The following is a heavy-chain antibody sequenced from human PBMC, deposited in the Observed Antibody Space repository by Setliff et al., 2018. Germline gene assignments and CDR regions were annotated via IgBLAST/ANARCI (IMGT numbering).Heavy chain of an antibody. CDR3: ARVVGSGGNGGHWYFDL. V-gene: IGHV1-18*01. J-gene: IGHJ2*01. CDR2: ISAYNGNT. D-gene: IGHD2-15*01. CDR1: GYTFTSYG. Sequence: ASVKVSCKASGYTFTSYGISWVRQAPGQGLEWMGWISAYNGNTDYAQKLQGRVTMTTDTSTSTAYMELRSLRSDDTAVYYCARVVGSGGNGGHWYFDLWGRGTLVTVSS.